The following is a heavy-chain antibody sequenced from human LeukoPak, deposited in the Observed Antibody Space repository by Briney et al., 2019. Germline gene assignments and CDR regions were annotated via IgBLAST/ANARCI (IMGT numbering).Heavy chain of an antibody. J-gene: IGHJ4*02. CDR2: IYYSGST. V-gene: IGHV4-61*01. CDR1: GGSVSSGSYY. D-gene: IGHD2/OR15-2a*01. CDR3: AAYFGPSPDY. Sequence: PSETLSLTCTVSGGSVSSGSYYWSWIRQPPGKGLEWIGYIYYSGSTNYNPSLKSRVTISVDTSKNQFSLKLSSVTAADTAVYYCAAYFGPSPDYWGQGTLVTASS.